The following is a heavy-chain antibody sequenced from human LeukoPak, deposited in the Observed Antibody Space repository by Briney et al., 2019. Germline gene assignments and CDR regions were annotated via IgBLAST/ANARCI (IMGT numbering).Heavy chain of an antibody. J-gene: IGHJ6*02. CDR2: IWYDRSIK. Sequence: PGGSLRLSCAASGFTFSNYGMHWVRQAPGKGLEWVAVIWYDRSIKYYADSVKGRFSISRDNSKNTLYLQMNSLRAEDTAVYYCARYCSGGTCKLGYYYYGMDVWGQGTTVTVSS. CDR3: ARYCSGGTCKLGYYYYGMDV. CDR1: GFTFSNYG. D-gene: IGHD2-15*01. V-gene: IGHV3-33*01.